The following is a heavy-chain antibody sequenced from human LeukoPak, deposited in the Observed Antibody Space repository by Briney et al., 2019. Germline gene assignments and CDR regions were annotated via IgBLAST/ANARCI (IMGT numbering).Heavy chain of an antibody. J-gene: IGHJ4*02. Sequence: SETLSLTCTVSGGSISSSSYYWGWIRQPPGKGLEWIGSIYYSGSTYYNPSLKSRVTISVDKSKNQFSLKLSSVTAADTAVYYCARVMLDSSGYSLDYWGQGTLVTVSS. CDR2: IYYSGST. CDR3: ARVMLDSSGYSLDY. V-gene: IGHV4-39*07. CDR1: GGSISSSSYY. D-gene: IGHD3-22*01.